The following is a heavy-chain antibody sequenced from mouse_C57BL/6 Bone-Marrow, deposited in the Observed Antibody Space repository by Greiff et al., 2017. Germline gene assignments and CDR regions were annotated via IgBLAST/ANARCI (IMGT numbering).Heavy chain of an antibody. D-gene: IGHD1-1*01. Sequence: EVKLMESGGDLVKPGGSLKLSCAASGFTFSSYGMSWVRQTPDKRLEWVATISSGGSYTYYPDSVKGRFTISRDNAKNTLYLQMSSLKSEDTAMYYCARITTVEDFDVWGTGTTVTVSS. V-gene: IGHV5-6*01. CDR2: ISSGGSYT. J-gene: IGHJ1*03. CDR1: GFTFSSYG. CDR3: ARITTVEDFDV.